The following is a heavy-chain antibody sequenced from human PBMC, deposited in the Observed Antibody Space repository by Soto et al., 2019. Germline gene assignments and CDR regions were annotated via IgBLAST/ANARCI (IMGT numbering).Heavy chain of an antibody. CDR3: ARDPVGGNWFDP. CDR2: INPYNGNT. V-gene: IGHV1-18*01. J-gene: IGHJ5*02. CDR1: GYTFTSYG. Sequence: QVQVVQSGAEVKKPGASVNVSCKASGYTFTSYGISWVRQAPGQGLEWMGWINPYNGNTNYAQKLQGRVTMTTDTATSTAYMELRSLRSDDTAVYYCARDPVGGNWFDPWGQGTLVTVSS. D-gene: IGHD1-26*01.